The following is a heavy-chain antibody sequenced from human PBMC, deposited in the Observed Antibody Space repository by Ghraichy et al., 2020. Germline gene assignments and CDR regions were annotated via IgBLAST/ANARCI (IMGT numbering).Heavy chain of an antibody. CDR3: ATALVEMATINWFDP. CDR2: INPNSGGT. D-gene: IGHD5-24*01. CDR1: GYTFTGYY. Sequence: ASVKVSCKASGYTFTGYYMHWVRQAPGQGLEWMGWINPNSGGTNYAQKFQGRVTITRDTSISTAYMELSRLRSDDTAVYYCATALVEMATINWFDPWGQGTLVTVSS. V-gene: IGHV1-2*02. J-gene: IGHJ5*02.